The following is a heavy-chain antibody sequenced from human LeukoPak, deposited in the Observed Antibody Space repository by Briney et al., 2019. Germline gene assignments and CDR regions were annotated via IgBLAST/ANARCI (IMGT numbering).Heavy chain of an antibody. D-gene: IGHD3-16*01. CDR3: ARHEVGGWFDP. CDR1: GGSISSGGYY. Sequence: SETLSLTCTVSGGSISSGGYYWSWIRQPPGKGLEWIGYIYYSGSTNYNPSLKSRVTISVDTSKNQFSLKLSSVTAADTAVYYCARHEVGGWFDPWGQGTLVTVSS. J-gene: IGHJ5*02. V-gene: IGHV4-61*08. CDR2: IYYSGST.